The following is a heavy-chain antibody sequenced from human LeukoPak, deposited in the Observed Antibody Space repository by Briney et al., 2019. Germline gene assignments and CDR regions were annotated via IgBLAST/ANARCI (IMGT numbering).Heavy chain of an antibody. V-gene: IGHV3-20*04. CDR2: INWNGGST. CDR3: ARVVRQTNYYYYYMDV. CDR1: GFTLNDYG. Sequence: GGSLRLSCAASGFTLNDYGMSWVRQAPGKGLEWVSGINWNGGSTDYADSVKGRFTISRDNAKNSLYLQMNSLRAEDTALYYCARVVRQTNYYYYYMDVWGKGTTVTVSS. J-gene: IGHJ6*03. D-gene: IGHD4-11*01.